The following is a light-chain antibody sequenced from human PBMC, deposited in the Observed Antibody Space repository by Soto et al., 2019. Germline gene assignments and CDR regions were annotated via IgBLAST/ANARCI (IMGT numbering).Light chain of an antibody. CDR1: SSNIGAGYD. V-gene: IGLV1-40*01. CDR2: GNI. J-gene: IGLJ1*01. CDR3: QSYDSTLSARYV. Sequence: SVLTQPPSVSGAPGQRVTISCTGSSSNIGAGYDVHWYQQRPGTAPKLLLFGNINRPSGVPDRFSGSKSGTSASLAITGIKAEDESDYYCQSYDSTLSARYVFGPGTKLTVL.